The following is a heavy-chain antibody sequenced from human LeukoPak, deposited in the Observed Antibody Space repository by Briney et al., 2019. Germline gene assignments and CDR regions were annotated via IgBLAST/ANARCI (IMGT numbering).Heavy chain of an antibody. V-gene: IGHV1-2*02. D-gene: IGHD6-13*01. Sequence: ASVKVSCKASGYTFTGYYMHWVRQAPGQGLEWMGWINPNSGGTNYAQKFQGRVTMTRDTSISTAYMELSRLRSDDTAVYYCARDADNPSGIAAASQIDYWGQGTLVTVSS. J-gene: IGHJ4*02. CDR3: ARDADNPSGIAAASQIDY. CDR2: INPNSGGT. CDR1: GYTFTGYY.